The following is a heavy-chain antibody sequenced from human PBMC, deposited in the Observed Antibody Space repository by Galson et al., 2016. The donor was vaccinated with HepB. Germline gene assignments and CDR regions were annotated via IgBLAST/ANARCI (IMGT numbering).Heavy chain of an antibody. V-gene: IGHV1-24*01. CDR3: ATVDIVATSEFYLDN. D-gene: IGHD5-12*01. J-gene: IGHJ4*02. CDR2: FDPENGET. CDR1: GYTLTRLS. Sequence: VKVSCKVSGYTLTRLSLHWVRQAPGKGLEWMGGFDPENGETIYAQNLQGRVTMTEDTLTETAYMELSSLTSEDAAVYYCATVDIVATSEFYLDNWGQGTLVTVTS.